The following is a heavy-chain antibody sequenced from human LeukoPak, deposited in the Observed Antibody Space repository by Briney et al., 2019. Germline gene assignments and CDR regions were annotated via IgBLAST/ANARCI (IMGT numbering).Heavy chain of an antibody. J-gene: IGHJ3*02. V-gene: IGHV4-31*03. CDR3: AREMVRDAFDI. CDR1: GGSISRDGHY. Sequence: SQTLSLTCTVSGGSISRDGHYWSWIRQYPGKGLDSIVSVSSSGTTTYTPSLKSRVTISLDTSQNQFSLNLRSLTAADTAVYYCAREMVRDAFDICGQGTMVTVSS. CDR2: VSSSGTT. D-gene: IGHD2-8*01.